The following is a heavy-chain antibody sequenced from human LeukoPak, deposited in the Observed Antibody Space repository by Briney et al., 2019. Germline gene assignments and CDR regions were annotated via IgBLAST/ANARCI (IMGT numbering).Heavy chain of an antibody. V-gene: IGHV4-39*07. CDR2: INHSGST. J-gene: IGHJ4*02. Sequence: SETLSLTCTVSGGSVTTSSYYWSWIRQPPGKGLEWIGEINHSGSTNYNPSLKSRVTISVDTSKNQFSLKLSSVTAADTAVYYCARGRIVGASPYGYWGQGTLVTVSS. D-gene: IGHD1-26*01. CDR1: GGSVTTSSYY. CDR3: ARGRIVGASPYGY.